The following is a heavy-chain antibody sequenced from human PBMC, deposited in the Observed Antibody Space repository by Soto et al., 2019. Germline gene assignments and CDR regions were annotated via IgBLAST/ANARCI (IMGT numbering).Heavy chain of an antibody. V-gene: IGHV1-18*01. Sequence: QVQLVQSGAEVKKPGASVKVSCKASGYTFTTYDISWVRQAPGQGLEWMGWISAFNGNTNYAQKLQGRVTMTPETSTSTAYMELRSLRSDDTAVYYCARAVSLFYHYYYMDVWGKGATVTVSS. D-gene: IGHD2-8*01. J-gene: IGHJ6*03. CDR1: GYTFTTYD. CDR2: ISAFNGNT. CDR3: ARAVSLFYHYYYMDV.